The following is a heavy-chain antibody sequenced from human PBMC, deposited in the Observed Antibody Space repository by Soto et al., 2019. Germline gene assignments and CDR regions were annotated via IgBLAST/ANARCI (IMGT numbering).Heavy chain of an antibody. CDR1: GGSISSSSYY. V-gene: IGHV4-39*01. CDR2: IYYSGRT. CDR3: ARPSRPGYYGMDV. Sequence: PSETLSLTCTVSGGSISSSSYYWVWIRQPPGKGLEWIGSIYYSGRTYYNPSLKSRVTISVDTSKNQCSLKLSSVTAADTAVYYCARPSRPGYYGMDVWGQGTTVTVSS. J-gene: IGHJ6*02.